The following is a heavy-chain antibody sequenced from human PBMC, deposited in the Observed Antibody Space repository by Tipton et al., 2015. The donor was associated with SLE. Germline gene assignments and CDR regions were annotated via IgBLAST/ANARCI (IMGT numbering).Heavy chain of an antibody. CDR1: GYTFTSYY. J-gene: IGHJ6*02. CDR3: ARASPGYSSRSHYGMDV. Sequence: QLVQSGAEVKKPGASVKVSCKASGYTFTSYYMHWVRQAPGQGLEWMGWISAYNGNTNYAQKLQGRVTMTTDTSTSTAYMELRSLRSDDTAVYYCARASPGYSSRSHYGMDVWGQGTTVTVSS. CDR2: ISAYNGNT. V-gene: IGHV1-18*04. D-gene: IGHD6-13*01.